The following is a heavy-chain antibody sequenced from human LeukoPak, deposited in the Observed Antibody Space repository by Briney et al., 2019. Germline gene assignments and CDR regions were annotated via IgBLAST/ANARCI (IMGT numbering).Heavy chain of an antibody. CDR1: GYTFTGYY. V-gene: IGHV1-2*02. Sequence: ASVKVSCKASGYTFTGYYMHWVRQAPGRGLERMGWINPNSGGTNYAQKFQGRVTMTRDTSISTAYMELTRLRSDDTAVYYCARGGLRVMVYRLYYMDVWGKGTTVTVSS. D-gene: IGHD2-8*01. J-gene: IGHJ6*03. CDR2: INPNSGGT. CDR3: ARGGLRVMVYRLYYMDV.